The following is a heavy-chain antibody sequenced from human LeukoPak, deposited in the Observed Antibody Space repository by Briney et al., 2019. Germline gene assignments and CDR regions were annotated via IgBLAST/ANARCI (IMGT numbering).Heavy chain of an antibody. Sequence: GGTLRLSCAASGFTFSSYGMSWVRQAPGKGLEWVANIKLDGSEKYYVDSVKGRFTISRDNAKKSLYLQMNSLRDEDTAVYYCARDFFAFGGVIALLDYWGQGTLVTVSS. V-gene: IGHV3-7*01. D-gene: IGHD3-16*02. CDR3: ARDFFAFGGVIALLDY. J-gene: IGHJ4*02. CDR1: GFTFSSYG. CDR2: IKLDGSEK.